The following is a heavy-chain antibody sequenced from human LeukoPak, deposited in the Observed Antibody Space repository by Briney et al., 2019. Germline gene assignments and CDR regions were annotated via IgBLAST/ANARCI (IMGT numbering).Heavy chain of an antibody. CDR1: GYSISSGYY. Sequence: SEILSLTCAVSGYSISSGYYWGWIRQPPGEGLEWIITISHSGTTYYNPSLKGRVTISVDTSKNQFSLKLRSVTTADTAVYYCARQAYYDFWSGHYSRGVEDAFDIWGQGTMVSVSS. V-gene: IGHV4-38-2*01. CDR3: ARQAYYDFWSGHYSRGVEDAFDI. J-gene: IGHJ3*02. D-gene: IGHD3-3*01. CDR2: ISHSGTT.